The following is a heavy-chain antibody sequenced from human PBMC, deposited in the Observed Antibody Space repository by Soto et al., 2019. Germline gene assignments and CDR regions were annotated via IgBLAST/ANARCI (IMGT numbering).Heavy chain of an antibody. CDR1: GFTFSVSY. D-gene: IGHD5-12*01. V-gene: IGHV3-7*05. CDR2: VKEDGSEK. J-gene: IGHJ4*02. CDR3: ASLGSGEYGGYLGSDY. Sequence: EVQLVESGGGLVQPGGSLRLSCAASGFTFSVSYMTWVRQAPGKGLEWVATVKEDGSEKYYLDSVRGRFTISKDNAEKSLFLQMSSLRAEDTAVYYCASLGSGEYGGYLGSDYWGQGTLVTVSS.